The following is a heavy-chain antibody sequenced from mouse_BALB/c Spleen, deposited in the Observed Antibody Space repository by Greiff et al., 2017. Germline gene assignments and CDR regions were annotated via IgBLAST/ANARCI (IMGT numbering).Heavy chain of an antibody. Sequence: QVQLQQSGAELVRPGSSVKISCKASGYAFSSYWMNWVKQRPGQGLEWIGQIYPGDGDTNYNGKFKGKATLTADKSSSTAYMQLSSLTSEDSAVYFCARSGLRRYWYYEVWGAGTTVTVSS. J-gene: IGHJ1*01. CDR3: ARSGLRRYWYYEV. CDR1: GYAFSSYW. D-gene: IGHD2-4*01. V-gene: IGHV1-80*01. CDR2: IYPGDGDT.